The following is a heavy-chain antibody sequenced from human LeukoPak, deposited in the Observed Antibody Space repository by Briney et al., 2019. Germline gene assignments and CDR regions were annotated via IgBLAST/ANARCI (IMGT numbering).Heavy chain of an antibody. CDR3: AELRSSAFDI. Sequence: PGGSLRLSCAASGFTFSSYWMHWVRQAPGKGLVWVSRINSDGSSTTYADSVKGRFTISRDNAKNTLYLQMSSLRAEDTAVYYCAELRSSAFDIWGQGTMVTVSS. CDR1: GFTFSSYW. J-gene: IGHJ3*02. CDR2: INSDGSST. D-gene: IGHD1-26*01. V-gene: IGHV3-74*03.